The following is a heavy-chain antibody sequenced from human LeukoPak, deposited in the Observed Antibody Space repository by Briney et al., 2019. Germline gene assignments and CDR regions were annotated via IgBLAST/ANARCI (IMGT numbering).Heavy chain of an antibody. CDR2: IYYSGST. CDR1: GGSISSYY. J-gene: IGHJ5*02. V-gene: IGHV4-59*01. CDR3: ARDEYNWFDP. Sequence: PSETQSLTCTVSGGSISSYYWSWIRQPPGKGLEWIGYIYYSGSTNYNPSLKSRVTISVDTSKNQFSLKLSSVTAADTAVYYCARDEYNWFDPWGQGTLVTVSS.